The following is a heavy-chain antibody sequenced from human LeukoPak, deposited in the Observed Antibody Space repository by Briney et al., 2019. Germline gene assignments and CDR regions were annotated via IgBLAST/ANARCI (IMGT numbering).Heavy chain of an antibody. Sequence: GGSLRLSCAASGFTFSSSSMRWVRQTPGKGLLWVSRISPDGSGTTYADSVKGRFTSSRDNAKNTLYLQMNSLSVEDTAVYYCTRDRFSVGDIWGQGTMVTVSS. D-gene: IGHD2-15*01. CDR1: GFTFSSSS. CDR3: TRDRFSVGDI. J-gene: IGHJ3*02. CDR2: ISPDGSGT. V-gene: IGHV3-74*01.